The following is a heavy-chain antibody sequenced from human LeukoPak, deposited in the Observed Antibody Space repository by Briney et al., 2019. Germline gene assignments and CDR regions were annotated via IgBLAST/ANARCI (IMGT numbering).Heavy chain of an antibody. D-gene: IGHD6-6*01. CDR3: ARVWDSSSSFDY. V-gene: IGHV4-61*02. CDR1: GGSFSSGRHY. J-gene: IGHJ4*02. Sequence: SETLSLTCTVSGGSFSSGRHYWSWIRQPAGKGLEWIGRIYTSGSTNYNPSLKSRVTMSVDTSKNQFSLKLSSVTAADTAVYYCARVWDSSSSFDYWGQGTLVTVSS. CDR2: IYTSGST.